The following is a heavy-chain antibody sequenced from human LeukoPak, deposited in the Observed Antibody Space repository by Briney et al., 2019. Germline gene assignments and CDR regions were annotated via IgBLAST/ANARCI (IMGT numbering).Heavy chain of an antibody. CDR2: IVVGSGNT. CDR1: GFTFTSST. D-gene: IGHD3-10*01. J-gene: IGHJ4*02. V-gene: IGHV1-58*01. CDR3: AGTPWFGELTLDY. Sequence: SVKVSCKASGFTFTSSTVQWVRQARGQRLEWIGWIVVGSGNTNYAQKFQERVIITRDMSTTTVYMELSSLRSEDTAVYYCAGTPWFGELTLDYWGQGTLVTVSS.